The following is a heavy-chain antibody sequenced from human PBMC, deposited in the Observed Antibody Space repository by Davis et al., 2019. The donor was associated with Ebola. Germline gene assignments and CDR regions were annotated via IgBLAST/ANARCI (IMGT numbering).Heavy chain of an antibody. CDR2: IYYSGST. J-gene: IGHJ5*02. CDR3: ARAIAVAGTWVIAWFDP. Sequence: SETLSLTCAVYGGSFSSYYWSWIRQPPGKGLEWIGYIYYSGSTNYNPSLKSRVTISVDTSKNQFSLKLSSVTAADTAVYYCARAIAVAGTWVIAWFDPWGQGTLVTVSS. CDR1: GGSFSSYY. V-gene: IGHV4-59*01. D-gene: IGHD6-19*01.